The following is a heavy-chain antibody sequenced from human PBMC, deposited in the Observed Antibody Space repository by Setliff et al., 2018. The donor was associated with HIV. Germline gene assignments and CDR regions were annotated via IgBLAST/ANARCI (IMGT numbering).Heavy chain of an antibody. Sequence: GASVKVSCKASGYIFTDYYMHWVRQAPGQELGWMGRINPNSGGTNYAQKFQGRVTMTRDTSISTAYTELSSLRSEDTATYYCARDRDLVLMVYAHFDYWGQGTLVTAPQ. J-gene: IGHJ4*02. CDR3: ARDRDLVLMVYAHFDY. CDR1: GYIFTDYY. D-gene: IGHD2-8*01. CDR2: INPNSGGT. V-gene: IGHV1-2*06.